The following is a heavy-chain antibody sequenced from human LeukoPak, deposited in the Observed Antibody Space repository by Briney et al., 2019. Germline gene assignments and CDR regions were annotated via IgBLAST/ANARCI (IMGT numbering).Heavy chain of an antibody. CDR2: IYYSRSA. J-gene: IGHJ6*02. V-gene: IGHV4-31*03. CDR1: CDFLSTGGDH. D-gene: IGHD2-2*01. CDR3: ARVIVVVPIGVYHYYAMDV. Sequence: SHTLSLTCTVCCDFLSTGGDHWAWIPQHRDRGLEWIGYIYYSRSAHYNPSLQSRVTISVDTSKNQFSLNLNSVTAADTAVYYCARVIVVVPIGVYHYYAMDVWGQGTTVTVSS.